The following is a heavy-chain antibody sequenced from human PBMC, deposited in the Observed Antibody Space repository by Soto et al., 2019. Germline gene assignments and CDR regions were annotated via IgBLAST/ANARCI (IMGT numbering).Heavy chain of an antibody. D-gene: IGHD3-10*01. Sequence: GSLRLSCLASGFTFSDYAMTWGRHVPGRGLEWVASLDGAGGSTYYADSVRGRFTISRDNSQNTLFLQMKRLTVDDTAIYYCAAPRDEYGSGVSWFTYGMDIWGQGTTVTVSS. CDR1: GFTFSDYA. V-gene: IGHV3-23*01. J-gene: IGHJ6*02. CDR3: AAPRDEYGSGVSWFTYGMDI. CDR2: LDGAGGST.